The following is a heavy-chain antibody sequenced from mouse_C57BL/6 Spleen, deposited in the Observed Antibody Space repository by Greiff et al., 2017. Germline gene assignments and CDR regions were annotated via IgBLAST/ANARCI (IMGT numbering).Heavy chain of an antibody. CDR3: ASPYYGSSPYYFAY. J-gene: IGHJ2*01. CDR1: GYAFSSSW. V-gene: IGHV1-82*01. CDR2: IYPGDGDT. D-gene: IGHD1-1*01. Sequence: VQLQQSGPELVKPGASVKISCKASGYAFSSSWMNWVKQRPGKGLEWIGRIYPGDGDTNYNGKFKGKATLTADKSSSTAYMQLSSLTSEDSAVYFCASPYYGSSPYYFAYWGQGTTLTVSS.